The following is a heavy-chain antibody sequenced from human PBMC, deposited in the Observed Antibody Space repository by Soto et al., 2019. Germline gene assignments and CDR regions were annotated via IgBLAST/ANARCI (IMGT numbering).Heavy chain of an antibody. CDR1: GFTFSRYV. Sequence: EVQLLESGGGFVQPGGSLRLSCAASGFTFSRYVMTWVRQAPGKGLEWVSGISGSGGSTYYADSVKGRFTISRDNSKNTLYLQMNSLRGEDMAVYYCAKDGDVWGQGTTVTVSS. CDR2: ISGSGGST. V-gene: IGHV3-23*01. CDR3: AKDGDV. J-gene: IGHJ6*02.